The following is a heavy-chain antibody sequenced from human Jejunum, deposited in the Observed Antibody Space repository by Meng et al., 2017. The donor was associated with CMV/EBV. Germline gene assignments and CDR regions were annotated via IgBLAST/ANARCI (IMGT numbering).Heavy chain of an antibody. D-gene: IGHD1-1*01. CDR1: GTFNTYT. Sequence: GTFNTYTNSWVRRAPGQGLGWMGRFIPVLDIADSAQSFQGRLTIIADRSSSTAYMGLTSLRSDDTAVYYCATSTATTSNFGRVWNTWGQGTEVTVSS. CDR2: FIPVLDIA. V-gene: IGHV1-69*02. CDR3: ATSTATTSNFGRVWNT. J-gene: IGHJ5*02.